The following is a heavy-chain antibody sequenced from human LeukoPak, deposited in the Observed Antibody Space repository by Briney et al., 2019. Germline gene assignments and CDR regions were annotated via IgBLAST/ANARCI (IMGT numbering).Heavy chain of an antibody. V-gene: IGHV3-7*01. D-gene: IGHD1-7*01. CDR2: IKEDGSEK. J-gene: IGHJ5*02. CDR1: GFTFSYYW. Sequence: PGGSLRLSCAASGFTFSYYWMGWVRQAPGKGLEWVANIKEDGSEKYYVDSVKGRFTISTDNARNSVFLQMSSLRAEDTAVYYCVSTTGPWGQGTLVTVSS. CDR3: VSTTGP.